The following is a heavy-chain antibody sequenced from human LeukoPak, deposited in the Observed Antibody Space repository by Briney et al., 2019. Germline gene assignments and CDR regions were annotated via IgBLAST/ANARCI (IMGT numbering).Heavy chain of an antibody. V-gene: IGHV3-7*01. D-gene: IGHD4-17*01. CDR1: GFTFSSQW. J-gene: IGHJ6*03. CDR3: ARDRKVTTDYYYYYMDV. Sequence: PGGSLRLSCVASGFTFSSQWMSWVRQAPGKGLEWVANVNQGGTEKYYVDSVKGRFTISRDNAENSLYLQMNSLRAEDTAVYYCARDRKVTTDYYYYYMDVWGKGTTVTVSS. CDR2: VNQGGTEK.